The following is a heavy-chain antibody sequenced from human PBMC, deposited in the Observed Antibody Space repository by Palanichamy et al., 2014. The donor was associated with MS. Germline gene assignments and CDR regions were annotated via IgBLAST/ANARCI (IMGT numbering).Heavy chain of an antibody. J-gene: IGHJ4*02. Sequence: EVQLVESGGGLVQPGGSLRLSYAASGFSVSTNYMTWVRQAPGKGLEWVSFINNDGSTYYADSVKGRFTISRDNSKNTLYLQMHSLRAEDAAVYYCASGYYGTSGYSLDYWGQGSLVTVSA. D-gene: IGHD3-22*01. CDR3: ASGYYGTSGYSLDY. V-gene: IGHV3-66*01. CDR2: INNDGST. CDR1: GFSVSTNY.